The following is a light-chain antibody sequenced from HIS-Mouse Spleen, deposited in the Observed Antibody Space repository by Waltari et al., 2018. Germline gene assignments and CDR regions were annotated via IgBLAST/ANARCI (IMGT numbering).Light chain of an antibody. CDR3: QVWDSSSDHVV. CDR2: DDS. CDR1: NIGSKS. V-gene: IGLV3-21*03. J-gene: IGLJ2*01. Sequence: SYVLTQPPSVSVAPGKTARITCGGNNIGSKSVHWYQQKPGQAPVLVVYDDSDRPSGIPGRFSGSNPGNTATLTISRVEAGDEADYYGQVWDSSSDHVVFGGGTKLTVL.